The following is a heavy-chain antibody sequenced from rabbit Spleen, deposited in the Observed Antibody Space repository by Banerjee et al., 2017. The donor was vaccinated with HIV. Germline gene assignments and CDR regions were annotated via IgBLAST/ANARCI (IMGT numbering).Heavy chain of an antibody. CDR2: IDAGSSAFT. V-gene: IGHV1S40*01. D-gene: IGHD8-1*01. CDR1: GVSFSISSY. J-gene: IGHJ6*01. CDR3: ARDSGSSFSSYGMDL. Sequence: SLEESGGDLVKPGASLTLTCTASGVSFSISSYMCWVRQAPGKGLEWIACIDAGSSAFTYFATWAKGRFTISKTSSTTVTLQMTSLTAADTATYFCARDSGSSFSSYGMDLWGPGTLVTVS.